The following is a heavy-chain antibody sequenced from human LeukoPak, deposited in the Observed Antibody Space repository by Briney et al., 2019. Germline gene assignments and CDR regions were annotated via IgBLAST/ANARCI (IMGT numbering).Heavy chain of an antibody. J-gene: IGHJ5*02. D-gene: IGHD6-19*01. CDR3: VTDPPDSGWAFWS. CDR2: IWRGGNYK. Sequence: GGSLRLSCSASGFDFRMHAMHWVRQAPGKGLEWVAMIWRGGNYKFYVDSVKGRCSISGDDFRSTLYLQMDSLTADDTAVYYCVTDPPDSGWAFWSWGQGALVTVSA. CDR1: GFDFRMHA. V-gene: IGHV3-33*01.